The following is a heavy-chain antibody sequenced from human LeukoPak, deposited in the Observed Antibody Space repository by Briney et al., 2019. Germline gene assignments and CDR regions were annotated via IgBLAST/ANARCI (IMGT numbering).Heavy chain of an antibody. D-gene: IGHD3-22*01. Sequence: PSQTLSLTCTVSGGSISSSSYYWGWIRQPPGKGLEWIGSIYYSGSTYYNPSLKSRVTISVDTSKNQFSLKLSSVTAADTAVYYCATLITMIVVFDYWGQGTLVTVSS. J-gene: IGHJ4*02. CDR2: IYYSGST. CDR1: GGSISSSSYY. CDR3: ATLITMIVVFDY. V-gene: IGHV4-39*01.